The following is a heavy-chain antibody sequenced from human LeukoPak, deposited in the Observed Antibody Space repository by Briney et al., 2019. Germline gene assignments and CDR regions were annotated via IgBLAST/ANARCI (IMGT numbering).Heavy chain of an antibody. CDR1: GGSISSGGYY. V-gene: IGHV4-31*03. CDR3: ARGAARASGYSVPFDP. D-gene: IGHD3-9*01. J-gene: IGHJ5*02. Sequence: SETLSLTCTVSGGSISSGGYYWSWIRQHPGKGLEWIGYIYYSGSTYYNPSLKSRVTISVDTSKNQFSLKLSSVTAADTAVYYCARGAARASGYSVPFDPWGQGTLVTVSS. CDR2: IYYSGST.